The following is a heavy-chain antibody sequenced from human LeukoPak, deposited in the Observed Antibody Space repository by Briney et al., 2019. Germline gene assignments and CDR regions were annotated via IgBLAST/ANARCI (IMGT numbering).Heavy chain of an antibody. Sequence: GGSLTLSCLASGFTFSNYAMSWVRQAPAKGLEWVSIISGSGDKTHYAATVKGRFPISRDNSKNTLYLQMKTLRAEDTAIYYCARRGWLINFDYWGEGTLVTVSS. CDR3: ARRGWLINFDY. CDR1: GFTFSNYA. D-gene: IGHD5-12*01. J-gene: IGHJ4*02. V-gene: IGHV3-23*01. CDR2: ISGSGDKT.